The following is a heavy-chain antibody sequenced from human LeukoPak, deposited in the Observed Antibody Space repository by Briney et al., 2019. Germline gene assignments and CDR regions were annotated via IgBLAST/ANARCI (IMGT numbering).Heavy chain of an antibody. CDR3: ARDYSDGSGYYPLFDN. CDR1: GGSISSHY. Sequence: SETLSLTCTVPGGSISSHYWSWIRQPAGKGLEWIGRFYTSGSTNYNPSLKSRVSMSVDTSKNQFSLKLNSVTAADTAVYYCARDYSDGSGYYPLFDNWGQGTLVTVSS. V-gene: IGHV4-4*07. J-gene: IGHJ4*02. CDR2: FYTSGST. D-gene: IGHD3-22*01.